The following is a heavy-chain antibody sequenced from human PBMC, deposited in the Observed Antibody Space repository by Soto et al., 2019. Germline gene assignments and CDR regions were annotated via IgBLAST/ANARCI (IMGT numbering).Heavy chain of an antibody. CDR3: ARERSGEVTAILDAFDI. D-gene: IGHD2-21*02. CDR1: GGSITSYY. Sequence: SETLSLTCTVSGGSITSYYWTWIRQPPGKGLEWIGYVFYSGSTNYNPSLKSRVTISVDTSKNQFSLKLSSVTAADTAVYYCARERSGEVTAILDAFDIWGQGTMVTVSS. V-gene: IGHV4-59*12. J-gene: IGHJ3*02. CDR2: VFYSGST.